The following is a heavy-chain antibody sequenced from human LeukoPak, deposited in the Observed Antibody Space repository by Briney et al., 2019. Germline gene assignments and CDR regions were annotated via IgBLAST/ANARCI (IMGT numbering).Heavy chain of an antibody. D-gene: IGHD5-24*01. CDR2: IYYSGST. CDR3: ARGWGMATIAAFDI. V-gene: IGHV4-59*08. CDR1: GGSISSYY. J-gene: IGHJ3*02. Sequence: SETLSLTCTVSGGSISSYYWSWIRQPPGKGLEWIGYIYYSGSTNYNPSLKSRVTISVDTSKNQFSLKLSSVTAADTAVYYCARGWGMATIAAFDIWGQGTMVTVSS.